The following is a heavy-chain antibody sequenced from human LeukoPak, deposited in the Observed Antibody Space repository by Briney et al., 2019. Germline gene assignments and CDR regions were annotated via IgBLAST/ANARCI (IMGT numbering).Heavy chain of an antibody. J-gene: IGHJ4*02. CDR2: VYYIGST. V-gene: IGHV4-39*01. Sequence: PSETLSLTCTFSDGDINTSPYYWGWIRQPPGDWLQWIGSVYYIGSTYYSPYLKSRVTISVDTSKKQFSLKLNSVTAADTAVYYFARFFKGGDYGDYSDYWGQGTLVTVSS. CDR1: DGDINTSPYY. CDR3: ARFFKGGDYGDYSDY. D-gene: IGHD4-17*01.